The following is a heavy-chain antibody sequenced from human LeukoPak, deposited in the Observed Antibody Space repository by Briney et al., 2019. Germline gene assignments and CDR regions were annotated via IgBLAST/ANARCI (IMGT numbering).Heavy chain of an antibody. J-gene: IGHJ4*02. CDR1: GYTFTSYA. CDR3: ARGVRAAAGSYYFDY. V-gene: IGHV1-18*01. D-gene: IGHD6-13*01. Sequence: ASVKVSCKASGYTFTSYAVSWVRQAPGQGLEGMGWISAYNGYTNYAQKFQGRVTMTTGTSTSTAYMELRSLRSDDAAVYYCARGVRAAAGSYYFDYWGQGTPVTVSS. CDR2: ISAYNGYT.